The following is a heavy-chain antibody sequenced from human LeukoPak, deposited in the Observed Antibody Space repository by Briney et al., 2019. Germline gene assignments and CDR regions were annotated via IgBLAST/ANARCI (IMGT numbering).Heavy chain of an antibody. J-gene: IGHJ4*02. CDR1: GYTVTNYY. CDR2: INPSISSR. CDR3: ARSGMWFSTND. D-gene: IGHD2-21*01. Sequence: ASVKVSFKASGYTVTNYYMHWVRQAPGQGLEWMGIINPSISSRTYAQKFQGRVTVTSDTSTSTVYMEVSSLRSEDTAIYYCARSGMWFSTNDWGQGTLVTVSS. V-gene: IGHV1-46*01.